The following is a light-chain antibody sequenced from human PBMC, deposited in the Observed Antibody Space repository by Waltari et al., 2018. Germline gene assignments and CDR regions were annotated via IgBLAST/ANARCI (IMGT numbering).Light chain of an antibody. Sequence: SYELTQPPSVSVSPGQTAKIHCSGDALPKQYTYWYQQKPGQAPLLVIYKDTERPSGIPERFSGSSSGTTVTLTISGVQAEDEAGYYCLSAYSGGSQGVFGGGTKLTVL. V-gene: IGLV3-25*03. CDR3: LSAYSGGSQGV. CDR2: KDT. CDR1: ALPKQY. J-gene: IGLJ2*01.